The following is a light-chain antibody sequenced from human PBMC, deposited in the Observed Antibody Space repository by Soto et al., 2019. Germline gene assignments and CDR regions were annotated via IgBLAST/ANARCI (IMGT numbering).Light chain of an antibody. CDR2: AAS. V-gene: IGKV1-39*01. CDR1: QSVSRY. J-gene: IGKJ5*01. Sequence: DVQMTQSPSSLSALVGDRVTITCRASQSVSRYLNWYQHKPGKAPKLLINAASNLRSGVPSRFSGSGSGTDFTLTIDGLHPEDFAVYYCQQSYITPPITFGQGTRLEVK. CDR3: QQSYITPPIT.